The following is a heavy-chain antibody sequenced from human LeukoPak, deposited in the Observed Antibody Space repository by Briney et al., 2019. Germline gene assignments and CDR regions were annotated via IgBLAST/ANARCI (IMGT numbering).Heavy chain of an antibody. V-gene: IGHV4-34*01. D-gene: IGHD6-13*01. J-gene: IGHJ4*02. CDR3: ARAYLSSSSSSFDY. CDR2: INHSGST. CDR1: GGSFSGYY. Sequence: PSETLSLTCAVHGGSFSGYYWSWIRQPPGKGLEWIGEINHSGSTNYNPSLKSRVTISVDTSKNQFSLKLSSVTAADTAVYYCARAYLSSSSSSFDYWGQGTLVTVSS.